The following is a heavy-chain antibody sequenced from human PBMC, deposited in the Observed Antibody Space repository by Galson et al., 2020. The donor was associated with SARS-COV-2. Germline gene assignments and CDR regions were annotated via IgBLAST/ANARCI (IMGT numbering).Heavy chain of an antibody. CDR3: ARIPVQLEGLGAYYYYGMDV. D-gene: IGHD1-1*01. CDR2: IDWDDDK. Sequence: SGPKLVKPTQTLTLTCTFSGFSLSTSGMCVSWIRQPPGKALEWLALIDWDDDKYYSTSLKTRLTISKDTSKNQVVLTMTNMDPVDTATYYCARIPVQLEGLGAYYYYGMDVWGQGTTVTVSS. V-gene: IGHV2-70*01. J-gene: IGHJ6*02. CDR1: GFSLSTSGMC.